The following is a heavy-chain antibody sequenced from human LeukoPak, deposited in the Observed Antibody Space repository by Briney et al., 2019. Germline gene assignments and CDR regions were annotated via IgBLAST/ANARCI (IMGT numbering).Heavy chain of an antibody. CDR3: ARGGAFCSITTCHEFDH. CDR1: GYTFTGSY. CDR2: TNPSTGGT. D-gene: IGHD2-2*01. Sequence: GASVKVSCKTSGYTFTGSYLHWVRQVPGQGLEWMGWTNPSTGGTKSALQFEGRVTMTRDTSNTTGYLELKSLRLDDTATYYCARGGAFCSITTCHEFDHWGQGTLVIVSS. J-gene: IGHJ4*02. V-gene: IGHV1-2*02.